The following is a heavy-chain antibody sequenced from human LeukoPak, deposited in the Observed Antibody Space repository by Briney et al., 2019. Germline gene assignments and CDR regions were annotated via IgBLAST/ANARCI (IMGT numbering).Heavy chain of an antibody. Sequence: AGGSLRLSCAASGFTFNSYNMNWVRQAPGKGLEWVSSISSGSDYIYCADSVKGRFTISRDNAKNSLYLQMNSLRAEDTAVYYCTRADWFDPWGQGTLVTVSS. V-gene: IGHV3-21*01. CDR3: TRADWFDP. J-gene: IGHJ5*02. CDR2: ISSGSDYI. CDR1: GFTFNSYN.